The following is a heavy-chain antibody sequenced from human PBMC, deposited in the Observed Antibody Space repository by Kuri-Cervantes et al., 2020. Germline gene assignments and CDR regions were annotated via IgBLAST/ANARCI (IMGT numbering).Heavy chain of an antibody. Sequence: SETLSLTCSVSGGSFSDYYWNWIRQAPGEGLEWVGNIFHTGSTNQNPSLKSRVTISLDKSWNQFSLSLTSVTAADTAVYYCTRDRSGWYENDFWGQGTLVTVSS. CDR2: IFHTGST. D-gene: IGHD6-19*01. J-gene: IGHJ4*02. CDR1: GGSFSDYY. V-gene: IGHV4-59*01. CDR3: TRDRSGWYENDF.